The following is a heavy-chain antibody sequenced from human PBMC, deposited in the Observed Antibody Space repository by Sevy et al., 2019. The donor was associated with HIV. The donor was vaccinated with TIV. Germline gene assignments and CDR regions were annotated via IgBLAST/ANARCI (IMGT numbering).Heavy chain of an antibody. V-gene: IGHV3-23*01. CDR3: AKDVGSGYYAFDY. J-gene: IGHJ4*02. D-gene: IGHD3-3*01. CDR2: ISGSGGST. CDR1: GFTFSNYD. Sequence: GGSLRLSCAASGFTFSNYDMSWVRQAPGKGLEWVSTISGSGGSTYYADSVKGRFTISRDNSKNMLYLQMNSRRVEDTAIYYCAKDVGSGYYAFDYWGQGTLVTVSS.